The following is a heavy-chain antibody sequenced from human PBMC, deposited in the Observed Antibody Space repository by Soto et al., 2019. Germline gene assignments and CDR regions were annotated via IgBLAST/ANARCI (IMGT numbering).Heavy chain of an antibody. CDR2: IIPMFGTT. D-gene: IGHD6-13*01. CDR3: TRASIHGSSRYFWLDP. Sequence: QVQLVQSGAEVRKPGSSVKVSCKASGGTFSRYAINWGRQAPGQGLEWMGGIIPMFGTTNYAQKFKGRVTITADESTSTVYIQLIPMRSEAAAVYYFTRASIHGSSRYFWLDPWGQGTLVTVSS. J-gene: IGHJ5*01. V-gene: IGHV1-69*01. CDR1: GGTFSRYA.